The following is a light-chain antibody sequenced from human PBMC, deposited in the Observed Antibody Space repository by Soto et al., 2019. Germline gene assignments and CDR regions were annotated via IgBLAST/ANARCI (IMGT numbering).Light chain of an antibody. V-gene: IGLV2-14*01. CDR3: CAFAYSRVV. CDR2: ASS. Sequence: QSALTQPASVSGSPGQSITISCTGTSNDVGSYNYVSWYQHHPGKAPRLMIYASSNRPSGVSHRFSGSRSGNTASLTISGLQAEDEADYYCCAFAYSRVVFGGGTKLTVL. J-gene: IGLJ3*02. CDR1: SNDVGSYNY.